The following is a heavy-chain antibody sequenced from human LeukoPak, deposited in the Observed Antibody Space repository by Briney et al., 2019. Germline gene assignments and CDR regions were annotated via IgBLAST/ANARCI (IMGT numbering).Heavy chain of an antibody. J-gene: IGHJ3*02. Sequence: PGGSLRLSCAASGFTFATYNMNWVRQAPGKGLEWISYISGSGSTISYADSVKDRFTTSRDNAQNSLYLQMKSLRDEDTAVYYCAGAFDIWGQGTVVTVSS. V-gene: IGHV3-48*02. CDR2: ISGSGSTI. CDR3: AGAFDI. CDR1: GFTFATYN.